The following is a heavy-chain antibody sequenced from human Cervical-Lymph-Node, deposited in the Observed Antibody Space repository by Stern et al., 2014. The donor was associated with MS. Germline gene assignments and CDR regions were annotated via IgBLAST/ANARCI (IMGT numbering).Heavy chain of an antibody. J-gene: IGHJ4*02. CDR2: IISKSDGGTT. V-gene: IGHV3-15*01. D-gene: IGHD3-10*01. CDR3: TTVVPYGSALDFDY. Sequence: EVHLVESGGGLVKPGGSLRLSCAGFGFTFSNAWMSWVRQAPGKGLEWVGRIISKSDGGTTDYAAPVKGRFTISKDDSKNTLYLQMNSLKTEDTAVYYCTTVVPYGSALDFDYWGQGTLVTVSS. CDR1: GFTFSNAW.